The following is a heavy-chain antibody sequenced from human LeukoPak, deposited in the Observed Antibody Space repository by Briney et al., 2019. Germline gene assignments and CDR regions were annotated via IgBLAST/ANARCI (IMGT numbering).Heavy chain of an antibody. Sequence: GRSLRLSCAASGFTFSSYGMHWVRQAPGKGLEWVAVIWYDGSDKYYADSVKGRFTISRDNSKNTLYLQMNSLRAEDTAVYYCAKEKDYGYYMDVWGKGTTVTVSS. V-gene: IGHV3-33*06. CDR1: GFTFSSYG. CDR2: IWYDGSDK. D-gene: IGHD3-16*01. J-gene: IGHJ6*03. CDR3: AKEKDYGYYMDV.